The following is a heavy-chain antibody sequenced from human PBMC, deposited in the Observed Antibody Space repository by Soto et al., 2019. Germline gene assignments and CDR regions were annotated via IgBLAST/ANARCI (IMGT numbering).Heavy chain of an antibody. CDR1: GGTFSSYT. V-gene: IGHV1-69*02. J-gene: IGHJ4*02. Sequence: QVQLVQSGAEVKKPGSSVKVSCKASGGTFSSYTISWVRQAPGQGLEWMGRIIPILGIANYAQKFQGRVTXTXXXXXXXXXXXXXXXXXXXXXXXYCARDRGDGGENYWGQGTLVTV. CDR3: ARDRGDGGENY. CDR2: IIPILGIA. D-gene: IGHD2-21*02.